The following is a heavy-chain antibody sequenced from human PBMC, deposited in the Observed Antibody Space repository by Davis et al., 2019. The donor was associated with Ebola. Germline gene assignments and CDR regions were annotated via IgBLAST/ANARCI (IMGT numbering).Heavy chain of an antibody. CDR3: ARLGTSADYYAMDV. J-gene: IGHJ6*02. V-gene: IGHV1-18*01. CDR1: GYTFTSYG. Sequence: AASVKVSCKASGYTFTSYGISWVRQAPGQGLEWMGWISTGNGNARYSQTFQGRVTITRDTSATTAYMELSSLRSEDTAVYYCARLGTSADYYAMDVWGQGTTVTVSS. CDR2: ISTGNGNA.